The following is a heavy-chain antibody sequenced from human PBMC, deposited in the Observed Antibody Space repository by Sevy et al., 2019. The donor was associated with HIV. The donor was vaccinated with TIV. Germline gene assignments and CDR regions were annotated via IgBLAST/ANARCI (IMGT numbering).Heavy chain of an antibody. J-gene: IGHJ6*02. CDR1: GFTFSSYG. CDR2: ISYDGSNK. CDR3: AKYDSVGLHGRAYYYHGMDV. D-gene: IGHD3-10*01. V-gene: IGHV3-30*18. Sequence: GGSLRLSCAASGFTFSSYGMHWVRQAPGKGLEWVAVISYDGSNKYYADSVKGRFTISRDNSKNTLYLQMNSLRAEDTAVYYCAKYDSVGLHGRAYYYHGMDVWGQGTTVTVSS.